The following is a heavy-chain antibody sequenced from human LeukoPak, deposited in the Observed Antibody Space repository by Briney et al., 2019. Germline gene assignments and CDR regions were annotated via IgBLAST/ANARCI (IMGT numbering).Heavy chain of an antibody. J-gene: IGHJ3*02. D-gene: IGHD2-2*01. Sequence: GGSLRLSCGASRFTFSSFWMTWVRHAPGNGLEWVANIRQDGSEKYYVDSVEGRFTISRDNAKKSLFLQMNSLRVEDTAVYYCARDMRGDGFDIWGQGTMVTVSS. CDR1: RFTFSSFW. CDR2: IRQDGSEK. CDR3: ARDMRGDGFDI. V-gene: IGHV3-7*04.